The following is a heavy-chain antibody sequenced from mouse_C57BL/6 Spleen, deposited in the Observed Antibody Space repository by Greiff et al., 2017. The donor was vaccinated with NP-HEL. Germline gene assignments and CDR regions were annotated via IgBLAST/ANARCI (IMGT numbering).Heavy chain of an antibody. Sequence: QVQLQQPGAELVRPGTSVKLSCKASGYTFTSYWMHWVKQRPGQGLEWIGVIDPSDSYTNYNQKFKGKATLTVDTSSSTAYMQLSSLTSEDSAVYYCARRDYCSSYHFDYWGQGTTLTVSS. J-gene: IGHJ2*01. D-gene: IGHD1-1*01. CDR3: ARRDYCSSYHFDY. CDR1: GYTFTSYW. CDR2: IDPSDSYT. V-gene: IGHV1-59*01.